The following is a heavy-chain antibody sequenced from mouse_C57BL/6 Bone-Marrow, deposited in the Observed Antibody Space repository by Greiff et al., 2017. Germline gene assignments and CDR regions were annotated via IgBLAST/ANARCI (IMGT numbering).Heavy chain of an antibody. CDR3: SRSSIYSWFAY. Sequence: EVQLQESGPELVKPGASVKLSCKASGYSFTDYNMNWVKQSNGKSLEWIGVINPNYGTTSYNQKFKGKATLTVDQSSSTAYMQLNSLTSEDAAVYYCSRSSIYSWFAYWGRGTLVTVSA. CDR2: INPNYGTT. D-gene: IGHD2-12*01. V-gene: IGHV1-39*01. J-gene: IGHJ3*01. CDR1: GYSFTDYN.